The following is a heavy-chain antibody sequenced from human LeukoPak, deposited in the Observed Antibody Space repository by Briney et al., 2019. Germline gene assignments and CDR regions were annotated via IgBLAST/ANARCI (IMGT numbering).Heavy chain of an antibody. J-gene: IGHJ4*02. CDR2: ISAYNGNT. Sequence: GASVKVSCKASGYTFTSYGISWVRQAPGQGHEWMGWISAYNGNTNYAQKLQGRVTMTTDTSTSTAYMELRSLRSDDTAVYYCAGLSGSYLEESFDYWGQGTLVTVSS. CDR1: GYTFTSYG. CDR3: AGLSGSYLEESFDY. D-gene: IGHD1-26*01. V-gene: IGHV1-18*01.